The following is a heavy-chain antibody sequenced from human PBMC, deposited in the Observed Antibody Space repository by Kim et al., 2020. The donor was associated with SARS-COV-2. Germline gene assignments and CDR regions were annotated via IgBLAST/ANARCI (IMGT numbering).Heavy chain of an antibody. CDR1: GGSISSSSYY. J-gene: IGHJ3*02. Sequence: SETLSLTCTVSGGSISSSSYYWGWIRQPPGKGLEWIGSIYYSGSTYYNPSLKSRVTISVDTSKNQFSLKLSSVTAADTAVYYCARQGLSRPLRYFDWFNSDAVDIWGQGTMVTVSS. CDR2: IYYSGST. CDR3: ARQGLSRPLRYFDWFNSDAVDI. D-gene: IGHD3-9*01. V-gene: IGHV4-39*01.